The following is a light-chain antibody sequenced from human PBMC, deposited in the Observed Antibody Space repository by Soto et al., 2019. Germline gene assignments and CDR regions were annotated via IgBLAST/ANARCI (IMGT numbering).Light chain of an antibody. CDR1: QGVDSD. V-gene: IGKV1-39*01. J-gene: IGKJ4*01. CDR3: QQSYSTLVLT. CDR2: AAP. Sequence: IQMTQSPSSLSASVGDRVTITCRASQGVDSDLSWYQQKPGKAPKLLIYAAPSLHSGVPTRFRGSGSGTHFTLTISSLQPEDVATYYCQQSYSTLVLTFGGGTKVELK.